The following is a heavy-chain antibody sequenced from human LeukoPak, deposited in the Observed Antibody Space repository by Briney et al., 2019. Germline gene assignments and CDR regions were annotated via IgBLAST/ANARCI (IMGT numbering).Heavy chain of an antibody. J-gene: IGHJ4*02. V-gene: IGHV4-59*01. CDR2: IYYSGST. Sequence: SETLSLTCTVSGGSISSYYWSWIRQPPGKGLEWIGYIYYSGSTNYNPSLKSRVTRSVDTSKNQFSLKLSSVTAADTAVYYCARSELLWFGGVNSGFDYWGQGTLVTVSS. CDR3: ARSELLWFGGVNSGFDY. D-gene: IGHD3-10*01. CDR1: GGSISSYY.